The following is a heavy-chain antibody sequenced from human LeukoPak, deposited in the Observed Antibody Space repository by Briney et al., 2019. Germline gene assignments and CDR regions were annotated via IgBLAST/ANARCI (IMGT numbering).Heavy chain of an antibody. D-gene: IGHD3-22*01. V-gene: IGHV3-23*01. J-gene: IGHJ4*02. CDR1: GFTFSSYA. CDR2: ISGSGGST. Sequence: GGSLRLSCAASGFTFSSYAMSWVRQAPGKGLEWVSAISGSGGSTYYADSVKGRFTISRDNSKNTLYLQMNSLRAEDTAVYYCARDPSRGYFEYWGQGTLVTVSS. CDR3: ARDPSRGYFEY.